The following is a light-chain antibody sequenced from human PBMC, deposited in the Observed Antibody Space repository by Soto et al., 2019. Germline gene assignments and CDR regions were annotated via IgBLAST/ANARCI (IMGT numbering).Light chain of an antibody. CDR3: QQTLSKCLYT. V-gene: IGKV1-39*01. Sequence: DIQMTQSPSSLSASVGDRITITCRASQSISSNLNWYQQKPGKAHKLLIYAASSLQSGVPSRFSGSGSETDITLTINSLQPEDFVTYYCQQTLSKCLYTFGQGTKLAIK. J-gene: IGKJ2*01. CDR2: AAS. CDR1: QSISSN.